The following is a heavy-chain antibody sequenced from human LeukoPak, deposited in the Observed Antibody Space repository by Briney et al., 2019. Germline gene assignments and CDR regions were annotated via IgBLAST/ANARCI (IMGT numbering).Heavy chain of an antibody. CDR2: INAGNGNT. CDR1: GYTFTSYA. Sequence: ASVKVSCKASGYTFTSYAMHWVRQAPGQRLEWMGWINAGNGNTKYSQKFQGRVTITRDTSASTAYMELSSLRPEDTAVYYCARAPTITMVRGVISWFDPWGQGTLVTVSS. J-gene: IGHJ5*02. CDR3: ARAPTITMVRGVISWFDP. D-gene: IGHD3-10*01. V-gene: IGHV1-3*01.